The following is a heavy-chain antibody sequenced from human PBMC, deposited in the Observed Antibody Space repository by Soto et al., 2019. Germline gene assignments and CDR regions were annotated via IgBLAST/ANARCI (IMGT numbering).Heavy chain of an antibody. CDR2: IYYSGST. CDR3: ARVWGGAFDI. V-gene: IGHV4-59*01. CDR1: GGSISSYF. Sequence: WETLSLTCTVSGGSISSYFFSWIRQPPGKGLECIGYIYYSGSTNYNPSLKSLVTISVDTSKNQFSLKLSSVTAADTAVYYCARVWGGAFDIWGQGTVVT. J-gene: IGHJ3*02. D-gene: IGHD3-10*01.